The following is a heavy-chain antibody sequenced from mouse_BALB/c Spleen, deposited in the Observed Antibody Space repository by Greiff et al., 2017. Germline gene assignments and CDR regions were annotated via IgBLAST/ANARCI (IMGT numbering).Heavy chain of an antibody. CDR1: GYAFSSYW. D-gene: IGHD1-1*01. J-gene: IGHJ3*01. CDR3: AIYTTVVRAY. V-gene: IGHV1-80*01. CDR2: IYPGDGDT. Sequence: SGAELVRPGSSVKISCKASGYAFSSYWMNWVKQRPGQGLEWIGQIYPGDGDTNYNGKFKGKATLTADKSSSTAYMQLSSLTSEDSAVYFCAIYTTVVRAYWGQGTLVTVSA.